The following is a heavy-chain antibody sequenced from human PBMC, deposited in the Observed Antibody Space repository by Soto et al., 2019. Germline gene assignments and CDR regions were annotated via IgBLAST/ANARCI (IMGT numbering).Heavy chain of an antibody. CDR1: GGSISSGDYD. Sequence: SETLSLTCTVSGGSISSGDYDWSWIRQPPGKGLEWIGYIYYSGKTYYNPSLKSRVTISVDTSKNQFSLKLSSVTAADTALYYCARQRFSSYDALDFWGQGTMVTVSS. V-gene: IGHV4-30-4*01. CDR2: IYYSGKT. CDR3: ARQRFSSYDALDF. J-gene: IGHJ3*01. D-gene: IGHD3-16*01.